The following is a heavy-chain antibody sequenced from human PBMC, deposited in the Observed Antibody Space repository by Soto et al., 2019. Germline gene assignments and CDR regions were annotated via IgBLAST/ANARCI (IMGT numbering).Heavy chain of an antibody. D-gene: IGHD4-17*01. V-gene: IGHV3-30*18. CDR1: GFTFSSYG. Sequence: GGSLRLSCAASGFTFSSYGMHWVRQAPGKGLEWVAVISYDGSNKYYADSVKGRFTISRDNSKNTLYLQMNSLRAEDTAVYYCAKGGRRTTVVTLSFWGQGTLVTVSS. CDR2: ISYDGSNK. CDR3: AKGGRRTTVVTLSF. J-gene: IGHJ4*02.